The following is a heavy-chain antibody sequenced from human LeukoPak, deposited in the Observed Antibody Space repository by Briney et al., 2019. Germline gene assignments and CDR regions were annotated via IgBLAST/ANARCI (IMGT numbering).Heavy chain of an antibody. Sequence: GGSLRLSCAASGFTFSSYWMSWVRQAPGKELEWVADIKQDGSEKYYVDSVKGRFTISRDNAKNSLYLQMNSLRAEDTAVYYCAREGNYGFMDYWGQGTLVTVSS. V-gene: IGHV3-7*01. CDR2: IKQDGSEK. CDR1: GFTFSSYW. J-gene: IGHJ4*02. D-gene: IGHD4-11*01. CDR3: AREGNYGFMDY.